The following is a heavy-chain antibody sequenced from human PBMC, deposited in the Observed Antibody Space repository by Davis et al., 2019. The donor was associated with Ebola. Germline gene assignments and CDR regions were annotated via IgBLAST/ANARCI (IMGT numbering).Heavy chain of an antibody. Sequence: GESLKISCTASGFTFSSYGMSWVRQPPGKGLEWVSHISWDGGSTHYGDSVKGRFTISRDNSRNSLYLQMSSLRSEDTALYYCARAPKVVFSSIWYVDSWGQGTLVTVSS. J-gene: IGHJ4*02. CDR2: ISWDGGST. D-gene: IGHD2-2*01. CDR1: GFTFSSYG. V-gene: IGHV3-43D*03. CDR3: ARAPKVVFSSIWYVDS.